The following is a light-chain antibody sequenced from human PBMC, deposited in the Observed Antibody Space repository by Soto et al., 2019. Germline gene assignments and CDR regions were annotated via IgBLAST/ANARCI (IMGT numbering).Light chain of an antibody. CDR1: SSNIGSNT. V-gene: IGLV1-44*01. Sequence: QAVVTQPPSASGTPGQRVTISCSGSSSNIGSNTVSWYQQLPGTTPKLLIYSNNQRPSGVPDRFSGSKSGTSASLAISGLQSEDEADYYCAAWDDSLNGVYVFGTGTKLTVL. J-gene: IGLJ1*01. CDR2: SNN. CDR3: AAWDDSLNGVYV.